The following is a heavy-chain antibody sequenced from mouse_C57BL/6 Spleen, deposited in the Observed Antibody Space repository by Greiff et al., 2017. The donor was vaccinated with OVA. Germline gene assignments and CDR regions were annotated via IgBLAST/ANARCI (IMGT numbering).Heavy chain of an antibody. CDR2: ISSGSSTI. J-gene: IGHJ1*03. CDR1: GFTFSDYG. Sequence: EVMLVESGGGLVKPGGSLKLSCAASGFTFSDYGMHWVRQAPEKGLEWVAYISSGSSTIYYADTVKGRFTISRDNAKNTLFLQMTSLRSEDTAMYYGALDHYYGSSSHWYFDVWGTGTTVTVSS. V-gene: IGHV5-17*01. CDR3: ALDHYYGSSSHWYFDV. D-gene: IGHD1-1*01.